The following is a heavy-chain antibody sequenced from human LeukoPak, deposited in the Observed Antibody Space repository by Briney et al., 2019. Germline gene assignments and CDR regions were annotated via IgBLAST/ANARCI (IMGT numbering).Heavy chain of an antibody. D-gene: IGHD1-1*01. J-gene: IGHJ3*02. Sequence: SVKLSCKASGGTFSSYAISWVRQAPGQGLEWMGGIIPIFGTANYAQKFQGRVTITTDESTSTAYMELSSLRSEDTAVYCCASNWKADFDAFDIWGQGTMVTVSS. CDR1: GGTFSSYA. CDR3: ASNWKADFDAFDI. CDR2: IIPIFGTA. V-gene: IGHV1-69*05.